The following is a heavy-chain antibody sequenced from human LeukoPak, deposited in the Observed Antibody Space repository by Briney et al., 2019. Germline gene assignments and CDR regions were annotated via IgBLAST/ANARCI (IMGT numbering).Heavy chain of an antibody. J-gene: IGHJ4*02. CDR2: ISYDGSNK. D-gene: IGHD3-22*01. Sequence: GGSLRLSCAASGFTFSSYDMHWVRQALGQGLELVAVISYDGSNKYYADSVKGRVTIYRDKSKSTLYLQMNSLRAEDTAVYYCAKDRHYESNVLGYWGQGTLVTVSS. CDR1: GFTFSSYD. V-gene: IGHV3-30*18. CDR3: AKDRHYESNVLGY.